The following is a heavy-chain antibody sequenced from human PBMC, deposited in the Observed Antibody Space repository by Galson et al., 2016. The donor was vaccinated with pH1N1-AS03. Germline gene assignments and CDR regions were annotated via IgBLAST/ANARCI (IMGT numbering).Heavy chain of an antibody. Sequence: SLRLSCAVSGFTFSSYGMHWVRQAPGKGLEWVAVIYYDGNNKYYANSVKGRFTISRDNSKNTLYLQMNSLRAEDTAVYYCARDRVGATLLAYWGQGTLVTVSS. CDR2: IYYDGNNK. D-gene: IGHD1-26*01. CDR1: GFTFSSYG. V-gene: IGHV3-33*01. J-gene: IGHJ4*02. CDR3: ARDRVGATLLAY.